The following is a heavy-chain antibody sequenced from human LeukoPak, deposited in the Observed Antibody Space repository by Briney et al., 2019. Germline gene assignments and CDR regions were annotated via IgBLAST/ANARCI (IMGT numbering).Heavy chain of an antibody. CDR1: GFTFGDYG. D-gene: IGHD4-11*01. J-gene: IGHJ4*02. Sequence: GGSLRLACAASGFTFGDYGMHWVRQTPAKGLEWLAVMSYDGSNTYYEDSVKGRFSISRDNSKNTVYLLLNDLRTEDSAIYYCCSATSMTTVTTDYWGQGTLVSVSS. CDR3: CSATSMTTVTTDY. CDR2: MSYDGSNT. V-gene: IGHV3-30*03.